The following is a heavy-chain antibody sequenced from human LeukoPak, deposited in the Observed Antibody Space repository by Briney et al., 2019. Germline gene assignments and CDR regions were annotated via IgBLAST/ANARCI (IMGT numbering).Heavy chain of an antibody. CDR3: ASGRDTWGTQPKYYFDY. CDR1: GGSISGYY. Sequence: PSETLSLTRTVSGGSISGYYWSWIRQPAGKGLQWIGRISPSGSTNYNPSLKSRVTMSVDTSKNQFSLNLSSVTAADTAVYYCASGRDTWGTQPKYYFDYWGQGTLVTVSS. CDR2: ISPSGST. V-gene: IGHV4-4*07. J-gene: IGHJ4*02. D-gene: IGHD5-24*01.